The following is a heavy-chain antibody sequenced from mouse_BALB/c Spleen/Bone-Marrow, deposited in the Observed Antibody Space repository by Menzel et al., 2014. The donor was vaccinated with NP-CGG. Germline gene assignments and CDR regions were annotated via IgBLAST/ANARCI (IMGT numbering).Heavy chain of an antibody. CDR3: AKYGGLRYAMDY. CDR2: IDPANGNT. CDR1: GFNIKDTY. D-gene: IGHD2-4*01. J-gene: IGHJ4*01. Sequence: EVQLQQSGAELVKPGASVKLSCTASGFNIKDTYMHWVKQRPEQGLEWIGRIDPANGNTKYDPKFQGKATITADTFSNTAYLQLSSLTSEDTAVYYCAKYGGLRYAMDYWGQGTSVTVSS. V-gene: IGHV14-3*02.